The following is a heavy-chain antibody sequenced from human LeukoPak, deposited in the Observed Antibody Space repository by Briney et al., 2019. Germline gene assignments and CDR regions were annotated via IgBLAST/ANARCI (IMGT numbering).Heavy chain of an antibody. Sequence: PGGSLRLSCAASGFTFSSFAMHWVRQAPGKGLEWVAVISYDGSNKYYADSVKGRFTISRDNSKNTLYLQMNSLRAEDTAVYYCARDSAAYYYDSSGYYDWGQGTLVTVSS. D-gene: IGHD3-22*01. V-gene: IGHV3-30-3*01. CDR2: ISYDGSNK. J-gene: IGHJ4*02. CDR1: GFTFSSFA. CDR3: ARDSAAYYYDSSGYYD.